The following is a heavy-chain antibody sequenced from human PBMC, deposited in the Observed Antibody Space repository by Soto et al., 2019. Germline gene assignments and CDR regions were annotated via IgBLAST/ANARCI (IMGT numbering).Heavy chain of an antibody. CDR1: GYTITGFY. D-gene: IGHD5-18*01. CDR3: AREEWGSYGSNDY. CDR2: INPDSGGT. J-gene: IGHJ4*02. Sequence: QVQLVQSGAEVKKTGASVKVSCKASGYTITGFYMHWVRQAPGHGLEWMGWINPDSGGTNYAQKFQGRVTMTRDTSISTAYMELSRLRSDDTAVYYCAREEWGSYGSNDYWGQGTLVTVSS. V-gene: IGHV1-2*02.